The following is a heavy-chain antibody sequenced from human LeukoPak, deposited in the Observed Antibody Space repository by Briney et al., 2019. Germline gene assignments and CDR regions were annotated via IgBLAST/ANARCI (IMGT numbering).Heavy chain of an antibody. CDR1: GGTFSSYA. Sequence: ASVKVSCKASGGTFSSYAISWVRQAPGQGLEWMGGIIPIFGTANYAQKFQGRVTITADESTSTAYMELSSLRSEDTAVYYCARDLPFTMVRGVIKQTDYWGQGTLVTVSS. V-gene: IGHV1-69*13. CDR2: IIPIFGTA. J-gene: IGHJ4*02. CDR3: ARDLPFTMVRGVIKQTDY. D-gene: IGHD3-10*01.